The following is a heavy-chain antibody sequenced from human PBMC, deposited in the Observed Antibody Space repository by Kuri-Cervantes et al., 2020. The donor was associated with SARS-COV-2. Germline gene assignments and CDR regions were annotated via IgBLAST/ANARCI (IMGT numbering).Heavy chain of an antibody. CDR1: EFTFSSYA. V-gene: IGHV3-53*01. J-gene: IGHJ4*02. Sequence: GGSLRLSCAVSEFTFSSYAMHWVRQAPGKGLEWVSVIYSGGSTYYADSVKGRFTISRDNSKNTLYLQMNSLRAEDTAVYYCARGRGYCSGGSCSEFWGQGTLVTVSS. D-gene: IGHD2-15*01. CDR3: ARGRGYCSGGSCSEF. CDR2: IYSGGST.